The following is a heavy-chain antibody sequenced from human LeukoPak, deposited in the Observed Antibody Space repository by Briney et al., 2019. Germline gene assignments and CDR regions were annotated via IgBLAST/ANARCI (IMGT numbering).Heavy chain of an antibody. D-gene: IGHD5-24*01. J-gene: IGHJ6*03. CDR3: AKGGNYNSYYYYMDV. CDR1: GFTFRNYG. V-gene: IGHV3-30*02. Sequence: PGRSLRLSCAASGFTFRNYGMHWVRQAPGKGLEWVAFIRYDGSNKYYADSVKGRFTISRDNSKNTLYLQMNSLRAEDTAVYYCAKGGNYNSYYYYMDVWGKGTTVTVSS. CDR2: IRYDGSNK.